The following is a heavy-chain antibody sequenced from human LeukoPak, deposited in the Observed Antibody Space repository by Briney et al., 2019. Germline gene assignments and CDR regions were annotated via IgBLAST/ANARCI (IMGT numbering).Heavy chain of an antibody. CDR2: IYTSGDT. Sequence: PGGSLRLSCAASGVTVSGSYMSWVRQAPGKGLEWVSVIYTSGDTYYADSVKGRFTISRASSKNTLYLQMNTLRTEDTAVYYCVRVRYSGSWFPVPNFDCWGQGSLVTVSS. J-gene: IGHJ4*02. V-gene: IGHV3-66*01. CDR1: GVTVSGSY. D-gene: IGHD1-26*01. CDR3: VRVRYSGSWFPVPNFDC.